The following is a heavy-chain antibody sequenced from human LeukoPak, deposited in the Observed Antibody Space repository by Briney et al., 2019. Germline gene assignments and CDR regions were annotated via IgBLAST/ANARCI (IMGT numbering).Heavy chain of an antibody. Sequence: SQTLSLTCAISGDSVSSNSAAWNWIRQSPSRGLEWLGRTYYRSKWYNDYAVSVKSRISINPDTSKNQFSLQLNSVTPEDTAVYYCAKDYVSGWYLGSWFDPWGQGTLVTVSS. CDR1: GDSVSSNSAA. CDR3: AKDYVSGWYLGSWFDP. J-gene: IGHJ5*02. CDR2: TYYRSKWYN. D-gene: IGHD6-19*01. V-gene: IGHV6-1*01.